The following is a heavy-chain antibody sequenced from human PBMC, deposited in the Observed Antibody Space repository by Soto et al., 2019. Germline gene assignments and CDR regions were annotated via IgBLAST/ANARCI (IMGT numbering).Heavy chain of an antibody. D-gene: IGHD1-26*01. CDR2: IYSIGPK. V-gene: IGHV3-53*01. Sequence: GGSLRLSCAAPGFTISNIDMNWVRQAPGKGPEWVSVIYSIGPKYYADSVKGRFTISRDNSKNTLYLQMNSLRVDDTAVYYCARDTPPVWELPSGACEGGGRGTM. CDR1: GFTISNID. CDR3: ARDTPPVWELPSGACEG. J-gene: IGHJ3*01.